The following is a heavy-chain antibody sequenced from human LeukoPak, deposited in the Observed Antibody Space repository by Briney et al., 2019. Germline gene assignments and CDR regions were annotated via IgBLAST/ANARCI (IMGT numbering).Heavy chain of an antibody. CDR3: ARLEVIEPFDY. D-gene: IGHD2-21*01. Sequence: KESGPTLVKPTQTLTLTCTFSGFSLSTSGVGVGWIRQPPGKALEWLALIYWDDDRRYSPSLESRLTIPKDTSKNQVVLTMTNMDPVDTATYYCARLEVIEPFDYWGQGTLVTVSS. J-gene: IGHJ4*02. CDR1: GFSLSTSGVG. CDR2: IYWDDDR. V-gene: IGHV2-5*02.